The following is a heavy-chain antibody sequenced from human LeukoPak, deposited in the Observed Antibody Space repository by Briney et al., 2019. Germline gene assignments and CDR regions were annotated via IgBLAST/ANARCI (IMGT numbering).Heavy chain of an antibody. V-gene: IGHV3-15*01. J-gene: IGHJ4*02. D-gene: IGHD1-26*01. CDR2: IKTKTDGGTT. Sequence: GGSLRLSCTASGFTFTNAWMSWVRRAPGKGLEWVGHIKTKTDGGTTDYAAPVKGRFTISRDDSQNTLYLQMNSLKTEDTAVYYCTTGAPRAYSGSYSNCWGQGTLVTVSS. CDR3: TTGAPRAYSGSYSNC. CDR1: GFTFTNAW.